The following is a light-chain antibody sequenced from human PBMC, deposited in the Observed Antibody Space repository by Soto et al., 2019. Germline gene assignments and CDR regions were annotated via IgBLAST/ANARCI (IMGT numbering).Light chain of an antibody. Sequence: QSALTQPPSASGSPGQSVTISCTGTSSDVGGYNYVSWYQQHPGKAPKLMIYKVSQRPSGVPDRFSGSKSGNTASLTVSGLQAEDEADYYCSSYTSSSTLYVFGTGTKVTVL. CDR1: SSDVGGYNY. CDR2: KVS. CDR3: SSYTSSSTLYV. V-gene: IGLV2-8*01. J-gene: IGLJ1*01.